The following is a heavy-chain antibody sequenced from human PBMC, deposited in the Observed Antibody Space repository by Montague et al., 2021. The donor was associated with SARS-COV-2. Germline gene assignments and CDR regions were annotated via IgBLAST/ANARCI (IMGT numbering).Heavy chain of an antibody. D-gene: IGHD6-13*01. Sequence: PALVKPTQTLTLTCTFSGFSLSTSGMCVSWIRQPPGKALEWLARIDWDDDKYYSTSLKIRLTISKDTSKNQVVLTMTNMDPVDTATYYCAREIAAAPDYWGQGTLVTVSS. V-gene: IGHV2-70*11. CDR1: GFSLSTSGMC. J-gene: IGHJ4*02. CDR3: AREIAAAPDY. CDR2: IDWDDDK.